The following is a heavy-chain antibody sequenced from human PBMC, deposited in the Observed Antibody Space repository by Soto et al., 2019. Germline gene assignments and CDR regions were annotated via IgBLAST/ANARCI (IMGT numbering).Heavy chain of an antibody. CDR2: ISSNGGST. Sequence: GGSLRLSCAASGFTFSSYAMHWVRQAPGKGLEYVSAISSNGGSTYYANSVKGRFTISRDNSKNTLYLQMGSLRAEDMAVYYCARDKGYNSGWLYYYYYYMDVWGKGTTVTVSS. J-gene: IGHJ6*03. D-gene: IGHD6-19*01. CDR3: ARDKGYNSGWLYYYYYYMDV. V-gene: IGHV3-64*01. CDR1: GFTFSSYA.